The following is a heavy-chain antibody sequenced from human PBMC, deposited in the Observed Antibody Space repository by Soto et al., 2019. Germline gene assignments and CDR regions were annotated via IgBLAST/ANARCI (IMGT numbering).Heavy chain of an antibody. CDR3: ARQYSSMLDL. D-gene: IGHD6-13*01. V-gene: IGHV3-11*01. CDR2: ISDSGSSI. Sequence: QVQLVESGGGLVKPGGSLRLSCAASGFTFKNHYMTWIRQAPGKGLEWVSYISDSGSSIYYADSVKGRFTISRDNAKNSLLLEMNSLRGEDTAVYYCARQYSSMLDLWGQGTPVTVSS. CDR1: GFTFKNHY. J-gene: IGHJ4*02.